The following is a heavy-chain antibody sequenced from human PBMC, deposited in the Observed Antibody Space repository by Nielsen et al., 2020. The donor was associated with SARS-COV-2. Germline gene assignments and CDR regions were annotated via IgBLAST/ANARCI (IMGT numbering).Heavy chain of an antibody. V-gene: IGHV3-7*01. Sequence: GSLRLSCAASGFTFSSYWMSWVRQAPGKGLEWVANIKQDGSEKYYVDSVKGRFTISRDNAKNSLYLQMNSLRAEDTAVYYCAADIVVVVAATRIDYWGQGALVTVSS. CDR3: AADIVVVVAATRIDY. CDR1: GFTFSSYW. J-gene: IGHJ4*02. CDR2: IKQDGSEK. D-gene: IGHD2-15*01.